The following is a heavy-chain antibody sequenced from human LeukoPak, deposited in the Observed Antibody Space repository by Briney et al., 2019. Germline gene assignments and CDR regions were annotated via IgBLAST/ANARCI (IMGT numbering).Heavy chain of an antibody. CDR2: ISSSRSFI. Sequence: GGSLRLSCAASGFIFSTYSMNWVRQAPGGGLEWVSSISSSRSFIYYADSVQGRFTISRDNAKNSLYLQMNSLRAEDTAVYYCARVTGGFYSHFDYWGQGTLVTVSS. CDR3: ARVTGGFYSHFDY. CDR1: GFIFSTYS. V-gene: IGHV3-21*01. D-gene: IGHD3-22*01. J-gene: IGHJ4*02.